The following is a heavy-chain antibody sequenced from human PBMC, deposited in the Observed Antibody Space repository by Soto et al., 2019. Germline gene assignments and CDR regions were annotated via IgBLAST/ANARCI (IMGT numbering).Heavy chain of an antibody. J-gene: IGHJ4*02. CDR1: GCTFTSYG. V-gene: IGHV1-18*04. D-gene: IGHD2-15*01. Sequence: QVQLVQSGAEVKKPGASVKVSCKASGCTFTSYGISWVRQAPGQGLEWMGWISAYNGNTNYAQKLQGRVTMTTDTSTSTAYMELRSLRSDDTAVYYCARDLWEEATDIVVVVAATPLDYWGQGTLVTVSS. CDR2: ISAYNGNT. CDR3: ARDLWEEATDIVVVVAATPLDY.